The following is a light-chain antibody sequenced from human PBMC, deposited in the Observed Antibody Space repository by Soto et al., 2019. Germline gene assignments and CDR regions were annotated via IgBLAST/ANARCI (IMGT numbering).Light chain of an antibody. CDR3: QQSYITPVT. Sequence: DIQMTQSPSSLSASVGDRVTSTCRASQSIRRFLNWYQQKPGKAPKLLIYAASSLESGVPSRFSGSGSGTGFTLTISSLQPEDFATYHCQQSYITPVTFGQGTRREIK. V-gene: IGKV1-39*01. J-gene: IGKJ5*01. CDR2: AAS. CDR1: QSIRRF.